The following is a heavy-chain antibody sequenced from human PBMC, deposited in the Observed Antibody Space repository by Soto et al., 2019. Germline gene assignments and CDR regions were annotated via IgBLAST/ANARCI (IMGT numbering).Heavy chain of an antibody. J-gene: IGHJ6*02. V-gene: IGHV1-69*12. CDR3: AIWLKGPDIGNYYFGMDV. Sequence: QVQLVQSGAEVKKPGSSVKVSCKASGGAFSDYAFSWVRQAPGQGLEWLGGIMPIFRAPDYAQKFQGRITIRGEEFTRKDSTEMNSLGSEGPALDYCAIWLKGPDIGNYYFGMDVWGQGTTVSVS. D-gene: IGHD2-15*01. CDR2: IMPIFRAP. CDR1: GGAFSDYA.